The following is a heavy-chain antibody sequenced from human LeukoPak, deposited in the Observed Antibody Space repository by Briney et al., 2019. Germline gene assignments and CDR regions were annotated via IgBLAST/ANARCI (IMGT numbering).Heavy chain of an antibody. CDR2: TYYRSNWNT. J-gene: IGHJ4*02. Sequence: SQTLSLTCAISGDSVSSNSAVWNWIRQSPSRGLEWLGRTYYRSNWNTHYAESVKSRLTINPDTSRNQFSLQLNSVTPEDTAVYYCARDGPVSYFNVWGQGTLVTVSS. D-gene: IGHD1-26*01. CDR1: GDSVSSNSAV. V-gene: IGHV6-1*01. CDR3: ARDGPVSYFNV.